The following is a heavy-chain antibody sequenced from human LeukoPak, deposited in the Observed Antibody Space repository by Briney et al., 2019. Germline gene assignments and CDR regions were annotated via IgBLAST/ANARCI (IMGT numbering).Heavy chain of an antibody. J-gene: IGHJ4*02. Sequence: PGGSLRLSCAASGFTFRTYTMNWVRQVPGKGLEWVLSISSSGTYTHYADSVKGRFTISRDNAKNSLYLQMNSLRAEDSAVYYCARWGRGGYWGQGTLVTVSS. D-gene: IGHD3-16*01. CDR1: GFTFRTYT. CDR3: ARWGRGGY. V-gene: IGHV3-21*01. CDR2: ISSSGTYT.